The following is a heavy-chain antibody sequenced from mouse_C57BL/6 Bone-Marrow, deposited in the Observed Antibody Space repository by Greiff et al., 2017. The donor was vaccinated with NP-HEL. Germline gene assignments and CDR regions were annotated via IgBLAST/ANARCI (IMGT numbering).Heavy chain of an antibody. Sequence: QVQLQQPGAEPVKPGSSVHISCTSSGYTFTSYWITWVKQRPGQGLEWIGDIYPGSGSTNYNEKFKSKATLTVDTSSSTAYMQLSSLTSEDSAVYYCARFYGPFAYWGQGTLVTVSA. CDR2: IYPGSGST. CDR3: ARFYGPFAY. D-gene: IGHD1-1*02. CDR1: GYTFTSYW. J-gene: IGHJ3*01. V-gene: IGHV1-55*01.